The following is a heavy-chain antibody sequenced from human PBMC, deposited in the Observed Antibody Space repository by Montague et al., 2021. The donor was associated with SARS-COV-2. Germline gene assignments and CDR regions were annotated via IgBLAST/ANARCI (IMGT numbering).Heavy chain of an antibody. CDR1: GFSRSTTGMS. J-gene: IGHJ5*02. V-gene: IGHV2-5*02. CDR3: AHSYDILTGSALVT. D-gene: IGHD3-9*01. Sequence: PALVKPTQTLTLTRTFSGFSRSTTGMSVGWIRQPPGKALEWLALIYWDDDKCYSPSLKNRLTITWATSKSQVVLTMTNMDPVDTATYYCAHSYDILTGSALVTWGQGTLVTVSS. CDR2: IYWDDDK.